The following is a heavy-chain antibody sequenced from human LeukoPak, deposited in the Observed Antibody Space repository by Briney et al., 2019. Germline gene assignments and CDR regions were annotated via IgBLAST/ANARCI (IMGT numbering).Heavy chain of an antibody. CDR1: GFTFSSYA. CDR3: ARDPQPRTSADSSGSES. J-gene: IGHJ1*01. V-gene: IGHV3-30-3*01. Sequence: GGSLRLSCAASGFTFSSYAMHWVRQAPGKGLEWVAVISYDGSNKYYADSVKGRFTISRDNSKNTLYLQMNSLRAEDTAVYYCARDPQPRTSADSSGSESWGQGTLVTVSS. CDR2: ISYDGSNK. D-gene: IGHD3-22*01.